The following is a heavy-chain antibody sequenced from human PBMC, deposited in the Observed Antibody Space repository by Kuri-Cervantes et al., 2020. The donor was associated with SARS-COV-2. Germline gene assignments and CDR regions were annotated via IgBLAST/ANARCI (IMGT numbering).Heavy chain of an antibody. CDR3: AKTYYYDSSGYFSRRPNFTFDY. CDR1: GYSISSGYY. J-gene: IGHJ4*02. D-gene: IGHD3-22*01. CDR2: IYYSGST. Sequence: SQTLSLTCAVSGYSISSGYYWGWIRQPPGKGLEWIGYIYYSGSTNYNPSLKSRVTISVDTSKNQFSLKLSSVTAADTAVYYCAKTYYYDSSGYFSRRPNFTFDYWGQGTLVTVSS. V-gene: IGHV4-38-2*01.